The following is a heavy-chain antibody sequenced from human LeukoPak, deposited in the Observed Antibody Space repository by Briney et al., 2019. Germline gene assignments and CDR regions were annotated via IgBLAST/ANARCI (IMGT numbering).Heavy chain of an antibody. D-gene: IGHD6-19*01. J-gene: IGHJ4*02. CDR1: GSTFSSYA. CDR2: ISYDGSNK. CDR3: ARDREQWLVN. Sequence: PGGSLRLSCAASGSTFSSYAMHWVRQAPGKGLEWVAVISYDGSNKYYADSVKGRFTISRDNSKNTLYLQMNSLRAEDTAVYYCARDREQWLVNWGQGTLVTVSS. V-gene: IGHV3-30-3*01.